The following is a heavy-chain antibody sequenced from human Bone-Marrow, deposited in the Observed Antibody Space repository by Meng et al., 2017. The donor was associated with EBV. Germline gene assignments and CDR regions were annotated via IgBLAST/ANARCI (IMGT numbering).Heavy chain of an antibody. Sequence: QVQLVQSGDEVKKPGSSVKDYCKTPGDTFRSDAISWVRQAPGQGLEWMGGLIPMSDAPHYAQKFQGRVTITADESTSTHYMDLSGLRSEDTAVYYCASESGRGFTPDYWGQGTLVTVSS. J-gene: IGHJ4*02. D-gene: IGHD3-10*01. CDR1: GDTFRSDA. CDR3: ASESGRGFTPDY. CDR2: LIPMSDAP. V-gene: IGHV1-69*01.